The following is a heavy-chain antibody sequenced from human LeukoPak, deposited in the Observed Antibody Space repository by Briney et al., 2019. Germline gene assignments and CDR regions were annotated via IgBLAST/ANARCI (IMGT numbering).Heavy chain of an antibody. CDR1: GFTFSHYA. CDR2: ISSEGSNK. V-gene: IGHV3-30*18. D-gene: IGHD2-2*01. CDR3: AKVHFPIGYCSSVSCPHGWYYYYGMDV. Sequence: PGGSLRLSCAASGFTFSHYAMHWVRQAPGGGLEWVAVISSEGSNKHYADSMKGRFTISRDNSENTVYLHMNSLRPEDTAVYFCAKVHFPIGYCSSVSCPHGWYYYYGMDVWGQGTTVTVSS. J-gene: IGHJ6*02.